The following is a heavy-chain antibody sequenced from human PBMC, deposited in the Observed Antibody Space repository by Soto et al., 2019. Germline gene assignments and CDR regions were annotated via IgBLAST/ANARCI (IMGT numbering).Heavy chain of an antibody. Sequence: GGSLRLSCAASGFTFSGYWMHWVRQAPGKGLVWVSHINSDGSRTTYADSVKGRFTISRDNAKNTLYLQMNSLRAEDTAVYYCARARIAAAGTYYPDYWGQGTLVTVSS. CDR1: GFTFSGYW. V-gene: IGHV3-74*01. CDR2: INSDGSRT. J-gene: IGHJ4*02. CDR3: ARARIAAAGTYYPDY. D-gene: IGHD6-13*01.